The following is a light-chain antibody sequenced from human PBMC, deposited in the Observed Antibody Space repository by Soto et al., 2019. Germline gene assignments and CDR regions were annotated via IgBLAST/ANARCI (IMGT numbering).Light chain of an antibody. J-gene: IGLJ2*01. CDR1: SSDVGYYNY. Sequence: QSALTQPASVSGSPGQSITISCTGTSSDVGYYNYVSWYQQHPGKAPKLMIYEVSNRPSGVSNRFSGSKSGNTASLTISGLQAEDEADYYCSSYTSSSTLGGVFGGGTKLTVL. V-gene: IGLV2-14*01. CDR3: SSYTSSSTLGGV. CDR2: EVS.